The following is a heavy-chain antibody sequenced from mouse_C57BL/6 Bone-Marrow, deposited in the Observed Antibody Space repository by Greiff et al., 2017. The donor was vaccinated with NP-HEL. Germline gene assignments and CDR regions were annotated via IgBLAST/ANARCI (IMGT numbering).Heavy chain of an antibody. CDR3: ATNYYGSSYYFGY. V-gene: IGHV1-9*01. Sequence: QVQLQQSGAELMKPGASVKLSCKATGYTFTGYWIEWVKQRPGHGLEWIGEILPGSGSTNYNEKFKGKATFTADTSSNTAYMQLSSLTTEDSAIYYCATNYYGSSYYFGYWGQGTTLTVSS. CDR1: GYTFTGYW. D-gene: IGHD1-1*01. CDR2: ILPGSGST. J-gene: IGHJ2*01.